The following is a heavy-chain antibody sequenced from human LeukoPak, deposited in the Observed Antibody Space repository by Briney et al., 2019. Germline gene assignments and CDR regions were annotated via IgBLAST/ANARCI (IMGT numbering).Heavy chain of an antibody. CDR1: GYTFTSYY. D-gene: IGHD4-11*01. CDR3: ARAVTTFHYYYYYGMDV. Sequence: ASVKVSCKASGYTFTSYYMHWVRQAPGQGLEWMGIINPSGGSTSYAQKFQGRVTMTRDTSTSTVYMELSSLRSEDTAVYYCARAVTTFHYYYYYGMDVWGQGTTVTVSS. J-gene: IGHJ6*02. CDR2: INPSGGST. V-gene: IGHV1-46*01.